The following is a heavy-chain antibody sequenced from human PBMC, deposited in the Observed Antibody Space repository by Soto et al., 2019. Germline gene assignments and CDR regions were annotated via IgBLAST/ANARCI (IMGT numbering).Heavy chain of an antibody. Sequence: KSSETLSLTCTVSGGPIRSSSHYWGWIRQSPGTGLEWIGSIDESGDSYYNPSLKSRVTISVDTSKNQFSLKLTSVTGADSAIYYCAREGGYVDYWGQGTLVTVSS. V-gene: IGHV4-39*02. D-gene: IGHD1-1*01. CDR2: IDESGDS. CDR3: AREGGYVDY. CDR1: GGPIRSSSHY. J-gene: IGHJ4*02.